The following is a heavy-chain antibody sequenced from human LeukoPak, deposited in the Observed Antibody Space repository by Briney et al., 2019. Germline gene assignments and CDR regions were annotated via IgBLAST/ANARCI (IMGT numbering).Heavy chain of an antibody. D-gene: IGHD3-10*01. J-gene: IGHJ4*02. Sequence: GGSLRLSCAASGLTFSDEYMSWIRQAPGKGLEWVSYISNTGDFIAYADSVKGRFTMSRDNAKNSLYLQMNSLRTEDAAAYYCVRGRGAGPGAHFDYWGQGTLVTVSS. CDR2: ISNTGDFI. CDR3: VRGRGAGPGAHFDY. CDR1: GLTFSDEY. V-gene: IGHV3-11*01.